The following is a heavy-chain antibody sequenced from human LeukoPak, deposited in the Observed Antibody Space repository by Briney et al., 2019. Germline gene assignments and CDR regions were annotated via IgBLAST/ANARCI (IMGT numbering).Heavy chain of an antibody. V-gene: IGHV3-53*01. J-gene: IGHJ4*02. Sequence: GGSLRLSCAASGFTFSSYSMNWVRQAPGKGLEWVSFIYSDNTHYSDTVKGRFTISRDNSKNTLYLQMNSLRAEDTAVYYCARRAGAYSHPYDYWGQGTLVTVSS. D-gene: IGHD4/OR15-4a*01. CDR2: IYSDNT. CDR1: GFTFSSYS. CDR3: ARRAGAYSHPYDY.